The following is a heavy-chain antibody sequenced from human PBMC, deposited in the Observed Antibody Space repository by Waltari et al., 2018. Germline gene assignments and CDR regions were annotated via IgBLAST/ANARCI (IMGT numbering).Heavy chain of an antibody. Sequence: QVQLQESGPGLVKPSETLSLTCAVSGYSISSGYYWGWIRQPPGKGLEWIGSIYHSGSTYYNPSLKSRVTISVDTSKNQFSLKLSSVTAADTAVYYCARGAPVFDYWGQGTLVTVSS. CDR1: GYSISSGYY. V-gene: IGHV4-38-2*01. J-gene: IGHJ4*02. CDR3: ARGAPVFDY. CDR2: IYHSGST. D-gene: IGHD3-16*01.